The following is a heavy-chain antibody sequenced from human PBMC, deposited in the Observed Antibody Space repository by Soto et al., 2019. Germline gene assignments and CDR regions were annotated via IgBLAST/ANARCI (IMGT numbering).Heavy chain of an antibody. J-gene: IGHJ6*02. Sequence: QVQLVESGGGVVQPGTSLRLSCTASGFTFSNYSMHWVRQAPGKGLEWVAVTSYDGSNKYYADSVKGRFTISIDNSKNTRYVHMNSLRAEDTAIYYCARDQNGGHCSGGSCHYYYGMDVWGQGTTVTVSS. CDR2: TSYDGSNK. D-gene: IGHD2-15*01. CDR1: GFTFSNYS. V-gene: IGHV3-30-3*01. CDR3: ARDQNGGHCSGGSCHYYYGMDV.